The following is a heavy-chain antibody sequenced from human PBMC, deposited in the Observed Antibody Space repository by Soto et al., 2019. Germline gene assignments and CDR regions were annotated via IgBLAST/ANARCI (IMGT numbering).Heavy chain of an antibody. CDR2: ISYDGSNK. J-gene: IGHJ1*01. CDR3: AIDLSPFGVAVAGTIAY. D-gene: IGHD6-19*01. V-gene: IGHV3-30-3*01. Sequence: GGSLRLSCAASGFTFSSSAMHWVRQAPGKGLEWVAVISYDGSNKYYADSVKGRFTISRDNSKNTLYLQMNSLRAEDTAVYYCAIDLSPFGVAVAGTIAYWGQGTLVTVSS. CDR1: GFTFSSSA.